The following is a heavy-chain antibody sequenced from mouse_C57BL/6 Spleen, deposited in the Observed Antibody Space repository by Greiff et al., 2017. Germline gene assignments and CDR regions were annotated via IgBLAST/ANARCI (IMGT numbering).Heavy chain of an antibody. CDR2: IYPSDSDT. CDR3: ARLGDYYGSSSFDY. CDR1: GYTFTSYW. J-gene: IGHJ2*01. D-gene: IGHD1-1*01. V-gene: IGHV1-61*01. Sequence: QVQLKQSGAELVRPGSSVKLSCKASGYTFTSYWMDWVKQRPGQGLEWIGNIYPSDSDTHYNQKFKDKATLTVDKSSSTAYMQLSSLTSENSAVYYCARLGDYYGSSSFDYWGQGTTLTVSS.